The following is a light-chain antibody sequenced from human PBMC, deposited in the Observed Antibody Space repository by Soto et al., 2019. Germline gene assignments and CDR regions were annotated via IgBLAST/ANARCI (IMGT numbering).Light chain of an antibody. Sequence: EVVLTQSPGTLSLSPRERATLSCRASQSVSNNYLACYQHKPGQAPRLLIYGAYNRAPGIPDRFSSSGSGPDFTLTISRLEPEYFVVSYCQQYAASPRTFGQGTLGEVK. CDR1: QSVSNNY. J-gene: IGKJ1*01. CDR3: QQYAASPRT. V-gene: IGKV3-20*01. CDR2: GAY.